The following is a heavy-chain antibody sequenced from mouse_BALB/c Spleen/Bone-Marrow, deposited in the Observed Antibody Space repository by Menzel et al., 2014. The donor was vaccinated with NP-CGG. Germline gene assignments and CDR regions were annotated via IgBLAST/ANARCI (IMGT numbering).Heavy chain of an antibody. V-gene: IGHV5-17*02. CDR1: GFTFRSFG. CDR2: ISSDSSTI. D-gene: IGHD4-1*01. CDR3: ARGGNWEDFDY. Sequence: DVKLVESGGGLVQPGGSRKLSCAASGFTFRSFGMNWVRQAPERGLEWVAYISSDSSTIYYADTVKGRFTISRDNPKNTLFLQMTSLRSEDTAMYYCARGGNWEDFDYWGQGTTLTVSS. J-gene: IGHJ2*01.